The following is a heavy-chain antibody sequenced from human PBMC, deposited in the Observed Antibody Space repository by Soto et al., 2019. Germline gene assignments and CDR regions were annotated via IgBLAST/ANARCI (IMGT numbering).Heavy chain of an antibody. Sequence: PGGSLRLSCAASGFTFSNAWMNWVRQAPGKGLEWVSSISSSSSYIYYADSVKGRFTISRDNAKNSLYLQMNSLRAEDTAVYYCARDGSRPLDYWGQGTLVTVSS. J-gene: IGHJ4*02. V-gene: IGHV3-21*01. D-gene: IGHD1-1*01. CDR1: GFTFSNAW. CDR2: ISSSSSYI. CDR3: ARDGSRPLDY.